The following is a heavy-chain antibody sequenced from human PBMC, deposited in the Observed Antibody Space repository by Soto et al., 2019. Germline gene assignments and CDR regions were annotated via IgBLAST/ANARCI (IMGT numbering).Heavy chain of an antibody. V-gene: IGHV2-5*01. D-gene: IGHD3-16*01. CDR1: GFSLTTRGVG. J-gene: IGHJ6*02. CDR2: IYWNDDQ. Sequence: QITLKESGPTLLKPTQTLTLTYNFSGFSLTTRGVGVAWIRQPPGKALEWLALIYWNDDQRYSPSLKNRLSVTKDTSENQVVLTMTNVDPVDTATYYCAQGGGGMDVWGQGTTVTVSS. CDR3: AQGGGGMDV.